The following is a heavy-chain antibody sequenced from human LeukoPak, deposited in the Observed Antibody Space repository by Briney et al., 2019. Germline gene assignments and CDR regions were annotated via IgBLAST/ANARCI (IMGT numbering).Heavy chain of an antibody. Sequence: GGSLRLSCAASGFTFSSSWMPWVRQAPGEGLVWVSRMNSDGKNIDYADSVKGRFTISRDNAKNTLYLQMNSLRAEDTAVYYCARAGDYYYAFWGQGTLVTVSS. CDR1: GFTFSSSW. V-gene: IGHV3-74*01. J-gene: IGHJ4*02. CDR3: ARAGDYYYAF. D-gene: IGHD3-10*01. CDR2: MNSDGKNI.